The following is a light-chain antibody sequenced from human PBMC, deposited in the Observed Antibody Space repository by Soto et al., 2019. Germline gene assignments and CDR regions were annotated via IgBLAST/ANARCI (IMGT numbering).Light chain of an antibody. CDR1: SSDVGGYNY. Sequence: QAVVTQPPSASGSPGQSVTISCTGTSSDVGGYNYVSWYQQHPGKAPKLMIYKVSERPSGVPDRFSGSKSGNTASLTVAGLQAEDEADYCCSSYAGSNNVIFGGGTKVTVL. V-gene: IGLV2-8*01. CDR2: KVS. CDR3: SSYAGSNNVI. J-gene: IGLJ2*01.